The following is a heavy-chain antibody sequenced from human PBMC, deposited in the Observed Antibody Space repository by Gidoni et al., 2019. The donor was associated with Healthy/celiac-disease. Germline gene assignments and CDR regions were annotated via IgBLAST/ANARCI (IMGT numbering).Heavy chain of an antibody. J-gene: IGHJ4*02. CDR2: ISSSMSTI. CDR3: ATGIAAADPGPFDY. V-gene: IGHV3-48*01. CDR1: GFTFTSYS. Sequence: EVQLVESGGGLVQPGGSLRLSCSASGFTFTSYSMNWVRQAPGKGLEWVSYISSSMSTIYYADSVKGRFTISRDNAKNSLYLQMNSLRAEDTAVYYCATGIAAADPGPFDYWGQRTLVTVSS. D-gene: IGHD6-13*01.